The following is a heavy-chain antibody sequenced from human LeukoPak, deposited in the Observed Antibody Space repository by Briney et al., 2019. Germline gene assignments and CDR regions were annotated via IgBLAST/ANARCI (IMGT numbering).Heavy chain of an antibody. CDR3: ARAYPLIFGRLTDAFDL. Sequence: ETLSLTCAVYGGSFSGYYWSWIRQPPGKGLEWVGRVKSKTDDGTIDYAAPVKGRFTISRDNAKNSLYLQMNSLRAEDTAVYYCARAYPLIFGRLTDAFDLWGQGTMVTVSS. J-gene: IGHJ3*01. CDR2: VKSKTDDGTI. D-gene: IGHD3/OR15-3a*01. V-gene: IGHV3-15*01. CDR1: GGSFSGYY.